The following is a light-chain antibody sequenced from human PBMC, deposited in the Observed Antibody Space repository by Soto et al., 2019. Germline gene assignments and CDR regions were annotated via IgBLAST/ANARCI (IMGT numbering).Light chain of an antibody. V-gene: IGLV2-14*01. Sequence: QAASVSGSPGQSITISCTGTSSDVGGYNYVSWYQQHPGKAPKLMIYDVSNRPSGVSNRFSGSKSGNTASLTISGLQAEDEADYYCSSYTSSPVVFGGGTKLTVL. CDR2: DVS. CDR3: SSYTSSPVV. CDR1: SSDVGGYNY. J-gene: IGLJ2*01.